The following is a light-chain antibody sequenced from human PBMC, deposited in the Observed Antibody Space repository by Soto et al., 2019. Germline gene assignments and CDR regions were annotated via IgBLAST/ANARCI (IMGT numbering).Light chain of an antibody. Sequence: DIQMTQSPSSLSASVGDRVTITCRASQSIASYLNWYQHKPGKAPNLLIYATSILQSWVPSRFSGSGSGTDFTLTISGLQPEDFATYYCQQSSSSPTWTFGQGTKVEIK. CDR1: QSIASY. V-gene: IGKV1-39*01. CDR2: ATS. J-gene: IGKJ1*01. CDR3: QQSSSSPTWT.